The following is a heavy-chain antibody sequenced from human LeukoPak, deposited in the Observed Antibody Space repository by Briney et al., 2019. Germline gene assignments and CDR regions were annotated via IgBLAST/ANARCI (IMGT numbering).Heavy chain of an antibody. CDR2: ISAGGGST. Sequence: GGSLRLSCAASGFTFSSSAMSWVRQVPGKGLEWVSGISAGGGSTSYADSVRGRFTISRDNSKNTLYEQMNSLRDEDTAVYYCASSNWNSANYYYAMDVWGQGTTVIVSS. D-gene: IGHD1-7*01. CDR1: GFTFSSSA. J-gene: IGHJ6*02. V-gene: IGHV3-23*01. CDR3: ASSNWNSANYYYAMDV.